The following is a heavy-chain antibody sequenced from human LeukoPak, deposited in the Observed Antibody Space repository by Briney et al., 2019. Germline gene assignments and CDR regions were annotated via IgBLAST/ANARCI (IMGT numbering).Heavy chain of an antibody. Sequence: SVKVSCKASGGTFRSYAISWVRQAPGQGLEWMGGIIPIFGTANYAQKFQGRVTITADESTSTAYMELSSLRSEDTAVYYCARVYSGYDPHGFDYWGQGTLVTVSS. D-gene: IGHD2-2*01. J-gene: IGHJ4*02. CDR2: IIPIFGTA. CDR1: GGTFRSYA. CDR3: ARVYSGYDPHGFDY. V-gene: IGHV1-69*01.